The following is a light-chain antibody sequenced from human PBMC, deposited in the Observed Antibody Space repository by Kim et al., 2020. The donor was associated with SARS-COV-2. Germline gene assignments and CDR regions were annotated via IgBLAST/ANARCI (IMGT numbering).Light chain of an antibody. V-gene: IGLV2-8*01. CDR2: AVT. J-gene: IGLJ2*01. CDR3: SSYAGNKNVV. Sequence: QSALTQPPSASGSPGQSVTISCSGSSSDIGGNNHVSWYQQHPGKAPRLLIYAVTSRPSGVPDRFAGSKSGNTASLTVSGLQADDEADYYCSSYAGNKNVVFGGGTKVTVL. CDR1: SSDIGGNNH.